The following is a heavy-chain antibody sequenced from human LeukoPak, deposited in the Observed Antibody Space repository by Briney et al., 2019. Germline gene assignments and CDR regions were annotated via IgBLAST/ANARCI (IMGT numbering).Heavy chain of an antibody. J-gene: IGHJ5*02. CDR1: GGSFSGYY. D-gene: IGHD4-17*01. Sequence: SSETLSLTCAVYGGSFSGYYWSWIRQPPGKGLEWIGYIYYSGSTNYNPSLKSRVTISVDTSKNQFSLKLSSVTAADTAVYYCARDRTVTGWFDPWGQGTLVTVSS. CDR3: ARDRTVTGWFDP. CDR2: IYYSGST. V-gene: IGHV4-59*01.